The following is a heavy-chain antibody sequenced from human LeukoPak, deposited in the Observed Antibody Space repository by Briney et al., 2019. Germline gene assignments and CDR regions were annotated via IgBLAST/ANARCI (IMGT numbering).Heavy chain of an antibody. CDR3: ASAGYCSSTSCYLYYYMDV. CDR1: GGSISSYY. V-gene: IGHV4-4*07. D-gene: IGHD2-2*01. Sequence: SETLSLTCTVSGGSISSYYWSWIRQPAGKGLEWIGRIYTSGSTNYNPSLKSRVTMSVDTSKNQFSLKLSPVTAADTAVYYGASAGYCSSTSCYLYYYMDVWGKGTTVTVSS. CDR2: IYTSGST. J-gene: IGHJ6*03.